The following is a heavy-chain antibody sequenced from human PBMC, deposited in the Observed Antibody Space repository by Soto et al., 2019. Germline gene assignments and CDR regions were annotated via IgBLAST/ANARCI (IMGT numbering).Heavy chain of an antibody. J-gene: IGHJ4*02. Sequence: EVQLVESGGGLVKPGGSLRLCCAASGFTFSNAWMTWVRQAPEKGLEWVGRIKSKADGGTTYYAAPVKGRFTISRDDSKNVVCLQMNSLKTEDTAVYYCTTTGTIDYWGQGTLVTVSS. V-gene: IGHV3-15*05. CDR1: GFTFSNAW. CDR3: TTTGTIDY. CDR2: IKSKADGGTT. D-gene: IGHD1-1*01.